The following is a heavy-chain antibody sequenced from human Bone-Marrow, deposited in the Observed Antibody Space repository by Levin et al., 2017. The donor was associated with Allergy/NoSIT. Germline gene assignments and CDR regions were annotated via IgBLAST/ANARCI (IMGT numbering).Heavy chain of an antibody. D-gene: IGHD3-16*01. CDR1: GFTFSGYW. CDR3: ARGGGNFDY. CDR2: IKLDESEK. Sequence: SGGSLRLSCAASGFTFSGYWMSWVRQAPGMGLEWVANIKLDESEKYYVDSVKGRFTISRDNAKNSLYLQMNSLRAEDTAVYYCARGGGNFDYWGQGTLVTVSS. V-gene: IGHV3-7*01. J-gene: IGHJ4*02.